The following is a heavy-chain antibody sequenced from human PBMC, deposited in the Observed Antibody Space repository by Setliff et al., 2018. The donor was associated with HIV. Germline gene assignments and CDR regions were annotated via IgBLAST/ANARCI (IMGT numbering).Heavy chain of an antibody. J-gene: IGHJ4*02. CDR2: MRGKSDII. Sequence: QPGGSLSLSCVASSGFAFSDNPMNWVRQAPGKGLEWISHMRGKSDIIKYAESVMGRFTISRDNAKNSLYLEMNRLRAEDTAIYYCARDYNYIFDSWGQGVLVTVSS. D-gene: IGHD3-22*01. CDR3: ARDYNYIFDS. V-gene: IGHV3-48*01. CDR1: GFAFSDNP.